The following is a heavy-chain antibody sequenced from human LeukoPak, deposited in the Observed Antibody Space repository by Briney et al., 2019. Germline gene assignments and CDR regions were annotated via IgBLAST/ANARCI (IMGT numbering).Heavy chain of an antibody. CDR1: GYSFTSYW. V-gene: IGHV5-51*01. J-gene: IGHJ4*02. D-gene: IGHD1-26*01. Sequence: GESLKISCKGSGYSFTSYWIGWVRQMPGEGLEWMGIIYLGDSDTRYSPSLEGQVTISADKSISTAYLQWSSLKASDTAMYYCATRVGTTGLDYWGQGTLVTVSS. CDR2: IYLGDSDT. CDR3: ATRVGTTGLDY.